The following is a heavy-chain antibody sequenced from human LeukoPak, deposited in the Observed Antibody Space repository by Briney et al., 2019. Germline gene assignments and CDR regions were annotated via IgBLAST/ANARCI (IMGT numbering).Heavy chain of an antibody. D-gene: IGHD3-22*01. CDR3: ARKDYYDSSGRRGLDP. J-gene: IGHJ5*02. V-gene: IGHV1-2*02. CDR2: INPNSGGT. CDR1: GYTFTGYY. Sequence: ASVKVSCKASGYTFTGYYMHWVRQAPGQGLEWMGWINPNSGGTNYAQKFQGRVTMTRDTSISTAYMELSRLRSDDTAVYYCARKDYYDSSGRRGLDPWGQGTLVTVSS.